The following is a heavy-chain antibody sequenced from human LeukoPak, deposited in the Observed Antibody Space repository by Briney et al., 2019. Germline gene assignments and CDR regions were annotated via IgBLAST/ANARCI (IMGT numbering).Heavy chain of an antibody. D-gene: IGHD2-15*01. CDR3: AREDCSGGSCRGYFDY. V-gene: IGHV4-59*01. CDR1: GGSISSYY. Sequence: SETLSLTCTVSGGSISSYYWSWIRQPPGKGLEWIGYIYDSGSTNYNPSLKSRVTISADTSKNQFSLKLSSVTAADTAVYYCAREDCSGGSCRGYFDYWGQGTLVTVSS. J-gene: IGHJ4*02. CDR2: IYDSGST.